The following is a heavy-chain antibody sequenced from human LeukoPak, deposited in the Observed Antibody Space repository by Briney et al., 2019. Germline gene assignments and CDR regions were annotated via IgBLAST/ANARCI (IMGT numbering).Heavy chain of an antibody. CDR3: AKMSRIYSNSKLDY. CDR2: ISGSGGST. Sequence: SGGSLRLSCAASGFTFSSYAMSWVRQAPGKGPEWVSAISGSGGSTYYADSVKGRFTISRDNSKNPLYLQMNSLRAEDTAVYYCAKMSRIYSNSKLDYWGQGTLVTVSS. J-gene: IGHJ4*02. CDR1: GFTFSSYA. V-gene: IGHV3-23*01. D-gene: IGHD4-11*01.